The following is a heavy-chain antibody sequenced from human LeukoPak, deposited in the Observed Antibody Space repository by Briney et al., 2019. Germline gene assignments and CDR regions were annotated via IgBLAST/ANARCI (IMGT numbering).Heavy chain of an antibody. CDR1: GFTLSSHA. Sequence: GRSLTLSCSASGFTLSSHAMSWVRQAPGKGLEWLSATSGSAGSTYYADSVKGRFTISRDNSKNTLYLQMNILRAEDTAVYYCAKDTVWSGSGSYYDYWGQGTLVTVSS. J-gene: IGHJ4*02. V-gene: IGHV3-23*01. CDR2: TSGSAGST. D-gene: IGHD3-10*01. CDR3: AKDTVWSGSGSYYDY.